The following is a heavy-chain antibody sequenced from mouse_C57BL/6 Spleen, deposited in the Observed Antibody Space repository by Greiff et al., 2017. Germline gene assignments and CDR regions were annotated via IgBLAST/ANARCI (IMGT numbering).Heavy chain of an antibody. CDR3: ARGGYDGFAY. J-gene: IGHJ3*01. CDR2: IDPSASYT. Sequence: QVQLQQPGAELVKPGASVKLSCKASGYTFTSYWMQWVKQRPGQGLEWIGEIDPSASYTNYNQKFKGKATVTVDTSSSTAYMQLSSLTSEDSAVYYCARGGYDGFAYWGQGTLVTVSA. D-gene: IGHD2-2*01. V-gene: IGHV1-50*01. CDR1: GYTFTSYW.